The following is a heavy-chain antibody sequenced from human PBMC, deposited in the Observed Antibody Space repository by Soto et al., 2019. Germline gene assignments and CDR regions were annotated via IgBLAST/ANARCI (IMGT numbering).Heavy chain of an antibody. CDR3: ARQGFGVLHGLVDV. CDR1: GGSISSSSYY. CDR2: IYYSGST. D-gene: IGHD3-10*01. V-gene: IGHV4-39*01. Sequence: PSETLSLTCTVSGGSISSSSYYWGWIRQPPGKGLEWIGSIYYSGSTYYNPSLKSRVTIPVDTSKNQFSLKLSSVTAADTAVYYCARQGFGVLHGLVDVWGQGTTVTVSS. J-gene: IGHJ6*02.